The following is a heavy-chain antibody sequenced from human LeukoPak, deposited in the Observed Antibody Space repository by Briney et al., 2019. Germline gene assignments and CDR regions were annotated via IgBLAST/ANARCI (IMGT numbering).Heavy chain of an antibody. CDR2: IYYSGST. CDR1: GGSISSSSYY. V-gene: IGHV4-39*01. D-gene: IGHD3-3*01. Sequence: KPSETLSLTCTVSGGSISSSSYYWGWIRQPPGKGLEWIRSIYYSGSTYHNPSLKSRVTISVDTSRNQFSLKLSSVTAADTAMYYCARLWDYDFWSGSLGAFDIWGQGTMVTVSS. CDR3: ARLWDYDFWSGSLGAFDI. J-gene: IGHJ3*02.